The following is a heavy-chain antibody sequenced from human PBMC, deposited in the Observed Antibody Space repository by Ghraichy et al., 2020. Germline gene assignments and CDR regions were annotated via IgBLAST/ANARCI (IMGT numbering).Heavy chain of an antibody. D-gene: IGHD3-3*01. CDR2: IYYSGST. CDR1: GGSISSYY. J-gene: IGHJ6*02. Sequence: SETLSLTCTVSGGSISSYYWSWIRQPPGKGLEWIGYIYYSGSTNYNPSLKSRVTISVDTSKNQFSLKLSSVTAADTALYYCARSEGGFLEWNRGPYYYGIDVWGQGTTVTGFS. CDR3: ARSEGGFLEWNRGPYYYGIDV. V-gene: IGHV4-59*01.